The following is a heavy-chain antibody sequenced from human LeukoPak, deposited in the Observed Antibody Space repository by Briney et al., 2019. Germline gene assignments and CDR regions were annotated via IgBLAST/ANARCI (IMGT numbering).Heavy chain of an antibody. Sequence: ASVKVSCKASNYTFTSYGISWVRQAPGQGLEWMAWINAYNGDTNYAQKLQGRVSLTTETSTSTAYMELRSLRSDDTAVYYCARDGSGVWFDYWGQGTLVTVSS. CDR3: ARDGSGVWFDY. CDR1: NYTFTSYG. CDR2: INAYNGDT. D-gene: IGHD3-10*01. J-gene: IGHJ4*02. V-gene: IGHV1-18*01.